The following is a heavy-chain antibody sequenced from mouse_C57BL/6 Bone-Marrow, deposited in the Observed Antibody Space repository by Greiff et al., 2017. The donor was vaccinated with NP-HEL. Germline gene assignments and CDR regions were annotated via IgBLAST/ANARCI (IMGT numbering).Heavy chain of an antibody. Sequence: VQLVESGAELVRPGASVTLSCKASGYTFTDYEMHWVKQTPVHGLEWIGAIDPETGGTAYNQKFKGKAILTADKSSSTAYMELRSLTSEDSAVYYCPYYNVSSPHWDFGGWGTGTTVTVSS. CDR3: PYYNVSSPHWDFGG. J-gene: IGHJ1*03. D-gene: IGHD1-1*01. V-gene: IGHV1-15*01. CDR2: IDPETGGT. CDR1: GYTFTDYE.